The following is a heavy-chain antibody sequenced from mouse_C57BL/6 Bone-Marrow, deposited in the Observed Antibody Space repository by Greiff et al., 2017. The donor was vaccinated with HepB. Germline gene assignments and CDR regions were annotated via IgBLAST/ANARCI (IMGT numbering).Heavy chain of an antibody. CDR3: VRQYDYDGAMDY. CDR1: GFSFNTYA. Sequence: EVQGVDSGGGLVQPKGSLKLSCAASGFSFNTYAMNWVRQAPGKGLEWVARIRSKSNNYATYYADSVKDRFTISRDDSESMLYLQMNNLKTEDTAMYYCVRQYDYDGAMDYWGQGTSVTVSS. D-gene: IGHD2-4*01. V-gene: IGHV10-1*01. J-gene: IGHJ4*01. CDR2: IRSKSNNYAT.